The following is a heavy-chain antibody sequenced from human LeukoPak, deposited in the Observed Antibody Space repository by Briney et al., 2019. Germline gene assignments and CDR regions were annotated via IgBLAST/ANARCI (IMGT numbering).Heavy chain of an antibody. J-gene: IGHJ4*02. V-gene: IGHV3-74*01. D-gene: IGHD1-26*01. CDR2: ISPDGTTT. CDR1: GFTFSSYW. Sequence: GSLRLSCAASGFTFSSYWMHWVRQVPGKGLVWVSRISPDGTTTSYADSVKGRFTISRDNAKSTLYLQVNSLRAEDTAVYYCAREHRNVGATIDWWGQGTLVTVSS. CDR3: AREHRNVGATIDW.